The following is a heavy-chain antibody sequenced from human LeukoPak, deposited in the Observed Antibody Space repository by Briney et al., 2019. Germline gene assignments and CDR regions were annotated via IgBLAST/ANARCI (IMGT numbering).Heavy chain of an antibody. CDR1: GGSISSYY. V-gene: IGHV4-4*07. CDR2: IYTSGST. Sequence: SETLSLACTVSGGSISSYYWSWIRHPAGKGLEWNGRIYTSGSTNYNPSLKSRVTMSVDTSKNQFSLKLSSVTAADTAVYYCGSTIGYCSSTSCYNWFDPWGQGTLVTVSS. J-gene: IGHJ5*02. D-gene: IGHD2-2*01. CDR3: GSTIGYCSSTSCYNWFDP.